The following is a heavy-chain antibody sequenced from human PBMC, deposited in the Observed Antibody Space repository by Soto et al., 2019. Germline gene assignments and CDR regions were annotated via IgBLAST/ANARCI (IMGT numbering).Heavy chain of an antibody. J-gene: IGHJ6*02. CDR3: ARDWRYSGYDDPTVLYYYYGTDV. D-gene: IGHD5-12*01. V-gene: IGHV3-11*06. Sequence: SLRLSCAASGFTFSDYYMSWIRQAPGKVLEWVSYISSSSSYTNYADSVKGRFTISRDNAKNSLYLQMNSLRAEDTAVYYCARDWRYSGYDDPTVLYYYYGTDVWGQGTTVTVSS. CDR1: GFTFSDYY. CDR2: ISSSSSYT.